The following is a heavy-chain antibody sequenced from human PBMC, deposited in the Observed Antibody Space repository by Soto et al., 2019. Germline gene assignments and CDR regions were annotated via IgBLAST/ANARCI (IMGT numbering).Heavy chain of an antibody. V-gene: IGHV5-10-1*01. CDR1: GYSFTSYW. D-gene: IGHD2-21*02. CDR3: ARHQPPISYCCGYCYPRDVFYP. CDR2: IDPSDSYT. Sequence: GEALRISCKGSGYSFTSYWISWVRQMPGKGLEWMGRIDPSDSYTNYSPSFQGHVTISADKSISTAYLQWSSLKASDTAMYYCARHQPPISYCCGYCYPRDVFYPWGQGTPVPVSS. J-gene: IGHJ5*02.